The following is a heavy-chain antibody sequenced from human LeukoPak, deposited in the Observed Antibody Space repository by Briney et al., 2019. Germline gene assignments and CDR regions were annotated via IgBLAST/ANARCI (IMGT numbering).Heavy chain of an antibody. V-gene: IGHV1-2*06. D-gene: IGHD1-26*01. J-gene: IGHJ4*02. Sequence: GASVKVSCKASGYTFTGYYTHWVRQAPGQGLEWMGRINPNSGGTNYAQKFQGRVTMTRDTSISTAYMELSRLRSDDTAVYYCARLQVGATPRQDYFDYWGQGTLVTVSS. CDR3: ARLQVGATPRQDYFDY. CDR2: INPNSGGT. CDR1: GYTFTGYY.